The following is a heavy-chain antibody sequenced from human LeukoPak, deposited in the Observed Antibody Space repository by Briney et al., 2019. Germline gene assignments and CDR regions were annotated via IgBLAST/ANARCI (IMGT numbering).Heavy chain of an antibody. D-gene: IGHD1-26*01. J-gene: IGHJ4*02. CDR2: INPNSGGT. V-gene: IGHV1-2*02. CDR3: AREGPIVGASRNDY. Sequence: EASVKVSCKASGYTFTGYYMHWVRQAPGQGLEWMGWINPNSGGTNYAQKFQGRVTMTRDTSISTAYMELSRLRSDDTAVYYCAREGPIVGASRNDYWGQGTLVTVSS. CDR1: GYTFTGYY.